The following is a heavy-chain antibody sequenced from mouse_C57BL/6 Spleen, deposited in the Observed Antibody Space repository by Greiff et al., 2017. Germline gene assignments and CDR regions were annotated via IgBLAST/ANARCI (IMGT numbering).Heavy chain of an antibody. D-gene: IGHD2-4*01. CDR1: GYTFTSYW. Sequence: QVQLQQPGAELVKPGASVKLSCKASGYTFTSYWMHWVKQRPGRGLEWSGRIDPNSGGTKYNEKFKSKATLTVDKPSSTAYMQLSSLTSEDSAVYYCATTDDYDVVDYWGQGTTRTVSS. V-gene: IGHV1-72*01. CDR2: IDPNSGGT. CDR3: ATTDDYDVVDY. J-gene: IGHJ2*01.